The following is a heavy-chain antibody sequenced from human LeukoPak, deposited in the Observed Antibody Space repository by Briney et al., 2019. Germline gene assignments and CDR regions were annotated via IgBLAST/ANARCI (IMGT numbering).Heavy chain of an antibody. CDR2: IYYSGST. J-gene: IGHJ5*02. CDR1: GGSISSYY. D-gene: IGHD3-10*01. CDR3: ARVYGSGSYYYWFDP. V-gene: IGHV4-59*01. Sequence: SETLSLTCTVSGGSISSYYWGWIRQPPGKRLEWIGYIYYSGSTNYNPSLKSRVTISVDTSKNQFSLKLSSVTAADTAVYYCARVYGSGSYYYWFDPWGQGTLVTVSS.